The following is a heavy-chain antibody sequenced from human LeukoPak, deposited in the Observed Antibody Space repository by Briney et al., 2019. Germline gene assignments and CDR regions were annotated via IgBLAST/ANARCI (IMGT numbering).Heavy chain of an antibody. CDR2: IYYSGST. Sequence: SETLSLTCTVSGGSISSSSYYWGWIRQPPGKGLEWIGSIYYSGSTYYNPSLKSRVTISVDTSKNQFSLKLSSVTAADTAVYYCASLTVTGSPDYWGQGTLVTVSS. CDR3: ASLTVTGSPDY. D-gene: IGHD4-17*01. J-gene: IGHJ4*02. CDR1: GGSISSSSYY. V-gene: IGHV4-39*01.